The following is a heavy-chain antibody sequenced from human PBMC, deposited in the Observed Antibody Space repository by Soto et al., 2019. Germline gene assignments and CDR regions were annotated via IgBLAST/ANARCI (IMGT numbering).Heavy chain of an antibody. V-gene: IGHV1-18*01. D-gene: IGHD1-26*01. CDR1: GYTFSNYG. CDR2: NSSYNGNV. J-gene: IGHJ4*02. Sequence: QVQLVQSGAEVKKPGASVKVSCKASGYTFSNYGITWVRQAPGQGLEWIGWNSSYNGNVNYVQKFQGRLTMSTDTSTSKAYMELRSLRSDDTAVYYCARDALSYSGGYYSVHWGQGTLVPVSS. CDR3: ARDALSYSGGYYSVH.